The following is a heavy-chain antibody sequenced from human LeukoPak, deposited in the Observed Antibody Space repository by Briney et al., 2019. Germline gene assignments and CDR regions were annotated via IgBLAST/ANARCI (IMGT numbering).Heavy chain of an antibody. J-gene: IGHJ4*02. D-gene: IGHD6-13*01. CDR1: GGSISSYY. V-gene: IGHV4-59*12. CDR2: IYYSGST. CDR3: ARLIAAAGTFDY. Sequence: SETLSLTCTVSGGSISSYYWSWIRQPPGKGLEWIGYIYYSGSTNYNPSLKSRVTISVDKSKNQFSLKLSSVTAADTAVYYCARLIAAAGTFDYWGQGTLVTVSS.